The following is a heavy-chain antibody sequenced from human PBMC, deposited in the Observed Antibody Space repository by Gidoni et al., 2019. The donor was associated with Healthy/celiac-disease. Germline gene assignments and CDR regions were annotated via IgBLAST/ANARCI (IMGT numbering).Heavy chain of an antibody. Sequence: QLQLQESGPGLVKPSETLSLTCTVSGGSISSSSYYWGWIRQPPGKGLEWIGSIYYSGSTYYNPSLKSRVTISVDTSKNQFSLKLSSVTAADTAVYYCARGVFDYDSSGYYYPLGLGYWGQGTLVTVSS. V-gene: IGHV4-39*01. D-gene: IGHD3-22*01. CDR1: GGSISSSSYY. CDR2: IYYSGST. CDR3: ARGVFDYDSSGYYYPLGLGY. J-gene: IGHJ4*02.